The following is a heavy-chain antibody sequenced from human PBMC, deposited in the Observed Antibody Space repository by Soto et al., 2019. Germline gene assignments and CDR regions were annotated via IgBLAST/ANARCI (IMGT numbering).Heavy chain of an antibody. D-gene: IGHD6-6*01. CDR3: ASCSIAARPGGAFDI. J-gene: IGHJ3*02. CDR2: IIPIFGTA. Sequence: SVKVSCKASGGTFSSYAISWVRQAPGQGLEWMGGIIPIFGTANYAQKFQGRVTMTADESTSTAYMELSSLRSEDTALYYCASCSIAARPGGAFDIWGKGTMVTVSS. CDR1: GGTFSSYA. V-gene: IGHV1-69*13.